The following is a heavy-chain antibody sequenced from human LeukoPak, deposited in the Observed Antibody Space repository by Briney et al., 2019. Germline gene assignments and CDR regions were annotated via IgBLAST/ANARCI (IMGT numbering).Heavy chain of an antibody. CDR3: ARALPTRDIYGDYRGFDY. D-gene: IGHD4-17*01. CDR2: FYTSGST. V-gene: IGHV4-61*02. J-gene: IGHJ4*02. Sequence: TLSLTCTVSGDSISRGCYYWSWLRQPAGKGLEWIGRFYTSGSTNYNPSLKSRVTISVDKSKNQFSLKLSSVTAADTAVYYCARALPTRDIYGDYRGFDYWGQGTLVTVSS. CDR1: GDSISRGCYY.